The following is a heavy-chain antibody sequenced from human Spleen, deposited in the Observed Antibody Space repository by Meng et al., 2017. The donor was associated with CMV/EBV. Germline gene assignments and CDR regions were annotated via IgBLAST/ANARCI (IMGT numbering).Heavy chain of an antibody. CDR2: NDRRGSA. J-gene: IGHJ4*02. CDR1: GSFSEYD. V-gene: IGHV4-34*01. D-gene: IGHD3-3*01. CDR3: ARGRRRDFWNDYSSFDS. Sequence: GSFSEYDWSWVRQPPGKGLEVIGENDRRGSAEYNRSLSSRVTISIDTSQTHFSLKVSSLTAGDTAVYYCARGRRRDFWNDYSSFDSWGQGTLVTVSS.